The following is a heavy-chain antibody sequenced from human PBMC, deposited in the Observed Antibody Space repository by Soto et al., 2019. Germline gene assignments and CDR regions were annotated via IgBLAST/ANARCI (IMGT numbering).Heavy chain of an antibody. J-gene: IGHJ4*02. D-gene: IGHD3-10*01. V-gene: IGHV3-48*01. CDR2: ISSSSSTI. CDR3: ASLYGSGSYWDSNLDY. CDR1: GFTFSSYS. Sequence: GGSLRLSCAASGFTFSSYSMNWVRQAPGKGLEWVSYISSSSSTIYYADSVKGRFTISRDNAKNSLYLQMNSLRAEDTAVYYCASLYGSGSYWDSNLDYWGQGTLVTVSS.